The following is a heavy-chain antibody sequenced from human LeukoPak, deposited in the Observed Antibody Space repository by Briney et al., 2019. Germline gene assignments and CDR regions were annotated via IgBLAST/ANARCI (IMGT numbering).Heavy chain of an antibody. J-gene: IGHJ4*02. D-gene: IGHD6-19*01. V-gene: IGHV3-23*01. CDR1: GFTFNSYA. CDR2: VSGSGGIT. CDR3: AKTTAGNSSGRYPGWPVDY. Sequence: GGSLRLSCAASGFTFNSYAMTWVRQAPGKWLEWVSHVSGSGGITYYADSVKGQFTISRDNSKNTLYLQMNSLRAEDTAVYYCAKTTAGNSSGRYPGWPVDYWGQGTLVTVSS.